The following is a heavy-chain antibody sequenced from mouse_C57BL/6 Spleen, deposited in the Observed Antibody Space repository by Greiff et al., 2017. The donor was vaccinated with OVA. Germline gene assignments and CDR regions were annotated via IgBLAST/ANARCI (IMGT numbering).Heavy chain of an antibody. Sequence: QVQLQQPGAELVKPGASVKMSCKASGYTFTSYWITWVKQRPGQGLEWIGDIYTGSGSTNYNEKFKSKAPLTVDTSASPADMQRISLTSEYSAVYYCATRWTDYWGQGTTRTVSS. CDR1: GYTFTSYW. J-gene: IGHJ2*01. CDR3: ATRWTDY. V-gene: IGHV1-55*01. CDR2: IYTGSGST.